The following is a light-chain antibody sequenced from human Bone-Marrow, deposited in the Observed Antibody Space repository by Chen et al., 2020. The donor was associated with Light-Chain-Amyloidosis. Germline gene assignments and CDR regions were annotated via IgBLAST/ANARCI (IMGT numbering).Light chain of an antibody. CDR2: EDS. CDR3: FSSSDTDTLI. Sequence: QSALTQPASVAGSVGQSITIPCTGTSTDVGHYNLVSWYQQHPGEAPKLMIYEDSERPSVVSTRFSGSKSGNTASLTISGLQTEDQADYYCFSSSDTDTLIFGTGTRLTVL. CDR1: STDVGHYNL. V-gene: IGLV2-23*01. J-gene: IGLJ2*01.